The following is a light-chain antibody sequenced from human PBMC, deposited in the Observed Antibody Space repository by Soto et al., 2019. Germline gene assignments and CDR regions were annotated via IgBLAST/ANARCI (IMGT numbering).Light chain of an antibody. CDR3: QQYISYPYT. Sequence: DIQMTQFPSTLSASVGDRVTITCRASQTTNTWLAWYQQKPGTAPTLLIYTASSLEGGVPSRFSASGSGTEFTLTISSLQPDDLATYYCQQYISYPYTFGQGTKVEIK. J-gene: IGKJ2*01. CDR2: TAS. V-gene: IGKV1-5*01. CDR1: QTTNTW.